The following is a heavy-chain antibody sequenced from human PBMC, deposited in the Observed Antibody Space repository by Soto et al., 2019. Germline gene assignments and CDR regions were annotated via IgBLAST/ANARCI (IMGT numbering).Heavy chain of an antibody. J-gene: IGHJ4*02. CDR2: IYYSGST. Sequence: PSETLSLTCTVSGGSISSSSYYWGWIRQPPGKGLEWIGSIYYSGSTYYNPSLKSRVTISVDTSKNQFSLKLSSVTAADTAVYYCARHALGGADFDYWGQGTLVTVSS. CDR1: GGSISSSSYY. CDR3: ARHALGGADFDY. V-gene: IGHV4-39*01. D-gene: IGHD2-21*01.